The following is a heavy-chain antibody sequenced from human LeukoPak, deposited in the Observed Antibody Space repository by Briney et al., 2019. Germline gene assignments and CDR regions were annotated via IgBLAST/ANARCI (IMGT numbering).Heavy chain of an antibody. CDR2: INSGSSSI. D-gene: IGHD1-1*01. CDR1: GFTLSSYS. Sequence: GGSLRLSCGASGFTLSSYSMDWVRQAPGKGLGWVSHINSGSSSIYYADSVKGRFTISRDNAGNSLYLQMNSLRAADTAVYYCARVLLERPGIDSFDIWGQGTMVTVSS. CDR3: ARVLLERPGIDSFDI. V-gene: IGHV3-48*01. J-gene: IGHJ3*02.